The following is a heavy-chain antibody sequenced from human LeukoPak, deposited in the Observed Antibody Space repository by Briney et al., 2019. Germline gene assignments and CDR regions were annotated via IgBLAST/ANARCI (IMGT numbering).Heavy chain of an antibody. CDR2: ISAYNGNT. D-gene: IGHD6-19*01. J-gene: IGHJ4*02. CDR1: GYTFTGYY. V-gene: IGHV1-18*04. CDR3: ARPLGWYGKGPHFDY. Sequence: VASVKVSCKASGYTFTGYYMHWVRQAPGQGLEWMGWISAYNGNTNYAQKLQGRVTMTTDTSTSTAYMELRSLRSDDTAVYYCARPLGWYGKGPHFDYWGQGTLVTVSS.